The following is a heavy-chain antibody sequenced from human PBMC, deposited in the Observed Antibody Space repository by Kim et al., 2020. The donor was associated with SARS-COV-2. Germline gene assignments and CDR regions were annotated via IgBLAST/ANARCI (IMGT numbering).Heavy chain of an antibody. D-gene: IGHD5-12*01. Sequence: VDSVKGRFTISRDNAKNSLYLQMNSLRAEDTAVYYCARDHYWLPTYYFDYWGQGTLVTVSS. V-gene: IGHV3-7*01. J-gene: IGHJ4*02. CDR3: ARDHYWLPTYYFDY.